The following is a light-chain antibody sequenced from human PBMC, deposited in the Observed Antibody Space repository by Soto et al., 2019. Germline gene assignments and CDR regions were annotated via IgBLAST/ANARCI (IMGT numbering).Light chain of an antibody. Sequence: DVVVTQSPLSLSVTLAQPASISCRSSQSLVYSDGDTYLSWFQQRPGQSPRRLIYKVSNRDSGVPDRFNGSGSGTDFTLKISRVEAEDVGVYYCMQALQIITFGQGTRLEIK. CDR3: MQALQIIT. V-gene: IGKV2-30*01. CDR2: KVS. J-gene: IGKJ5*01. CDR1: QSLVYSDGDTY.